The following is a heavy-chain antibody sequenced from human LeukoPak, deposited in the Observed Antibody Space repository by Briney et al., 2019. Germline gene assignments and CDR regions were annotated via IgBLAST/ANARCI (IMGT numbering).Heavy chain of an antibody. CDR3: ARALPSIAARRGAFDI. CDR2: ISAYNGNT. D-gene: IGHD6-6*01. V-gene: IGHV1-18*01. J-gene: IGHJ3*02. CDR1: GYTFTSYG. Sequence: ASVKVSCKASGYTFTSYGISWVRQAPGQGLEWMGWISAYNGNTNYAQKLQGRVTMTTDTSTSTAYTELRSLRSDDTAVYYCARALPSIAARRGAFDIWGQGTMVTVSS.